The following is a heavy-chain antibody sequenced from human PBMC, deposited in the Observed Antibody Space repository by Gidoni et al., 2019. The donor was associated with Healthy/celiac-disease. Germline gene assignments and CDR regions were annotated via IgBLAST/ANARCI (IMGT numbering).Heavy chain of an antibody. Sequence: QVQLVQSGAEVKKPGSSVKVSCKASGGTFSSYAISWVRQAPGQGLEWMGGIIPIFGTANYAQKFQGRVTITADESTSTAYMELSSLRSEDTAVYYCARSKRGFWSGYYYWYFDLWGRGTLVTVSS. CDR3: ARSKRGFWSGYYYWYFDL. CDR1: GGTFSSYA. V-gene: IGHV1-69*01. J-gene: IGHJ2*01. CDR2: IIPIFGTA. D-gene: IGHD3-3*01.